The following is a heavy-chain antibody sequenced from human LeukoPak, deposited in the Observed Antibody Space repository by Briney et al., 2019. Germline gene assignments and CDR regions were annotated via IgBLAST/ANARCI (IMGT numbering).Heavy chain of an antibody. V-gene: IGHV3-23*01. CDR2: ISCSGGST. CDR1: GFTSSSYA. D-gene: IGHD3-10*01. CDR3: AKDREPHPEVWFGALDY. J-gene: IGHJ4*02. Sequence: GGSLRLSCAASGFTSSSYAMSWVRQAPGKGLEWVSAISCSGGSTYYADSVKGRFTISRDNSKNTLYLQMNSLRAEDTAVYYCAKDREPHPEVWFGALDYWGQGTLVTVSS.